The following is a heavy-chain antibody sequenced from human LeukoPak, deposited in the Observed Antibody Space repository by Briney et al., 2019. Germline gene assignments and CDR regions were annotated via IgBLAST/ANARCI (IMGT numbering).Heavy chain of an antibody. D-gene: IGHD6-19*01. CDR2: IKQDGSEK. Sequence: HPGGSLRLSCAASGFTFSGYWMSWVRQAPGKGLEWVANIKQDGSEKYYVDSVKGRFTISRDNAKNSLYLQMNSLRAEDTAVYYCARVQGSSGPGIFDYWGQGTLVTVSS. CDR1: GFTFSGYW. V-gene: IGHV3-7*01. CDR3: ARVQGSSGPGIFDY. J-gene: IGHJ4*02.